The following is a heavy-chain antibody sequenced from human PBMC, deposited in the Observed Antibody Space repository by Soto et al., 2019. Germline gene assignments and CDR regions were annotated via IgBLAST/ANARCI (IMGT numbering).Heavy chain of an antibody. CDR3: ARGRGADRYHDILNGYYDGMDV. CDR2: ISVYNGNT. V-gene: IGHV1-18*01. CDR1: GYTFTDYS. D-gene: IGHD3-9*01. Sequence: QVQLVQSGAEVKTPGASVKVSCKASGYTFTDYSINWVRQAPGQGLEWMGWISVYNGNTNSAQKFQGRVTMTTDTSPSTAYMELRSLTSDDTAVYYCARGRGADRYHDILNGYYDGMDVWGQGTTVTVSS. J-gene: IGHJ6*02.